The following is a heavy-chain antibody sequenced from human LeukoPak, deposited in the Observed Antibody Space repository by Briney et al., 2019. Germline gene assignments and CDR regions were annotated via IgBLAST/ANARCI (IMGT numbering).Heavy chain of an antibody. D-gene: IGHD2/OR15-2a*01. V-gene: IGHV3-33*06. CDR1: GFIFGGYG. J-gene: IGHJ4*02. CDR2: IWFDGSKK. Sequence: GGSLRLSCAASGFIFGGYGMHWVRQAPGKGLEWVPVIWFDGSKKFYVDSVKGRFIISRDNARSMLFLEMNSLRAEDTAVYYCAKGDPFVKSHSFDHWGRRTLVTVSS. CDR3: AKGDPFVKSHSFDH.